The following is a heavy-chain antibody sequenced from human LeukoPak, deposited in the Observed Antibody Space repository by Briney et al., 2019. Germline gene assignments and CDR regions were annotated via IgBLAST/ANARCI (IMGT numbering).Heavy chain of an antibody. V-gene: IGHV4-4*07. Sequence: SETLSLTCTVSGGSITGYFWSWIRQPAGKGLEWIGRIYSSGTTNFNPSLKSRVTMSVDTSKNQFSLKLSSVTAADTAVYYCARDPDDYGDSRSYWYFDLWGRGTLVTVSS. J-gene: IGHJ2*01. CDR2: IYSSGTT. D-gene: IGHD4-17*01. CDR3: ARDPDDYGDSRSYWYFDL. CDR1: GGSITGYF.